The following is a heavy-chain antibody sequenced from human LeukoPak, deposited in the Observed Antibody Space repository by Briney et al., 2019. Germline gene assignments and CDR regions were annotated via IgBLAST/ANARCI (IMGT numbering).Heavy chain of an antibody. V-gene: IGHV3-23*01. CDR1: GFTFSSYA. D-gene: IGHD3-10*01. J-gene: IGHJ4*02. CDR3: AKANMVRGVTLKFDY. Sequence: PGGSLRLSCAASGFTFSSYAMRWVRQAPGKGLEWVSAISGSGGSTYYADSVKGRFTISRDNSKNTLYLQMNSLRAEDTAVYYCAKANMVRGVTLKFDYWGQGTLVTVSS. CDR2: ISGSGGST.